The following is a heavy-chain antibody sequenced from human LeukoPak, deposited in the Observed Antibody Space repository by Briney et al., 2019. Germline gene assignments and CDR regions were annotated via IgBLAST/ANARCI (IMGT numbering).Heavy chain of an antibody. CDR2: VYTGSRT. D-gene: IGHD5-18*01. V-gene: IGHV3-66*01. CDR1: GITVANNH. J-gene: IGHJ4*02. Sequence: GGSLRLSCAASGITVANNHMTWARQAPGKGLEWVSIVYTGSRTYYADSVKGRFTISTDNFKNTVNLQINSLRAEDTAVYYCARVTPNSDGYNFDHWGQGTLVTVSS. CDR3: ARVTPNSDGYNFDH.